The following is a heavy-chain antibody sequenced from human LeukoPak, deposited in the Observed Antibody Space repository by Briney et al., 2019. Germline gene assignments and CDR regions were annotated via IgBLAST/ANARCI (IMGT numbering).Heavy chain of an antibody. J-gene: IGHJ4*02. CDR3: ARGNSGYDYGALALDY. Sequence: PSETLSLTCTVSGGSISSGGYYWSWIRQHPGKGLEWIGYIYYSGSTYYNPSLKSRVTISVDTSKNQFSLKLSSVTAADTAVYYCARGNSGYDYGALALDYWGQGTLVTVSS. CDR1: GGSISSGGYY. D-gene: IGHD5-12*01. CDR2: IYYSGST. V-gene: IGHV4-31*03.